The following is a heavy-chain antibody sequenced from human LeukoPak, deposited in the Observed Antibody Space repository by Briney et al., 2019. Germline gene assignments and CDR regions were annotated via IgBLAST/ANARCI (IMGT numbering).Heavy chain of an antibody. CDR1: GGTFSSYT. J-gene: IGHJ6*03. V-gene: IGHV1-69*02. CDR2: IIPILGMA. D-gene: IGHD2-2*01. Sequence: SVKVSCKASGGTFSSYTISWVRQAPGQGLEWMGRIIPILGMANYAQKFQGRVTVTADKSTNTAYMELSSLRSEDTAVYYCAIVVVPANMDVWGKGTTVTVSS. CDR3: AIVVVPANMDV.